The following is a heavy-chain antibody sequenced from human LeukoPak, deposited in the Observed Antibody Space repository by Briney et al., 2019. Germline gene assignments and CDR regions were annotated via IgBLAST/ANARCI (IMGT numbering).Heavy chain of an antibody. D-gene: IGHD6-13*01. CDR2: MNPNSGNT. CDR1: GYTFTSYD. V-gene: IGHV1-8*01. CDR3: ARVGSSWYKDLDY. Sequence: ASVKVSCRASGYTFTSYDINWVRQATGQGLEWMGWMNPNSGNTGYAQKFQGRVTMTRNTSISTAYMELSSLRSEDTAVYYCARVGSSWYKDLDYWGQGTLVTVSS. J-gene: IGHJ4*02.